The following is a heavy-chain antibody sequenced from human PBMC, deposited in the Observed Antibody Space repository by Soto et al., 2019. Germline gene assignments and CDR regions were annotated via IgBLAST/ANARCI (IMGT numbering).Heavy chain of an antibody. CDR3: ATDLNIVVVPAAEFYYYSGMDV. D-gene: IGHD2-2*01. Sequence: TCSVSGGSISSGYYYWSWIRQPPGKGLEWMGGIIPMFGTTNYAQKFQGRVTITADKVTRTTYMELSSLGSEDTAVYYCATDLNIVVVPAAEFYYYSGMDVWGQGTTVTVSS. V-gene: IGHV1-69*06. J-gene: IGHJ6*02. CDR2: IIPMFGTT. CDR1: GGSISSGY.